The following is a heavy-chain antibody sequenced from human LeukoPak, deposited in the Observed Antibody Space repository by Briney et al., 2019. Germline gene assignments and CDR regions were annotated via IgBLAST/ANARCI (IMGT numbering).Heavy chain of an antibody. CDR2: INPSSDFT. D-gene: IGHD3-10*01. V-gene: IGHV1-46*01. CDR3: ASVTMGDDAFNI. Sequence: ASVKVSCKASGYTFTTYAMNWVRQAPGQGLEWMGIINPSSDFTKYAQKFQGRVTMTRDMSTSTVYMELSSLRSEDTAVYYCASVTMGDDAFNIWGQGTMVSVSS. J-gene: IGHJ3*02. CDR1: GYTFTTYA.